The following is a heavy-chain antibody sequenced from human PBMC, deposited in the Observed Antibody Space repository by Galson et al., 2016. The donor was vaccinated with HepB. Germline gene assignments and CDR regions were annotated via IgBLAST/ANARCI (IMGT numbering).Heavy chain of an antibody. D-gene: IGHD3-22*01. J-gene: IGHJ4*02. CDR1: GFTFSSYA. CDR2: ISGSGGST. Sequence: SLRLSCAASGFTFSSYAMSWVRQAPGKGLEWVSAISGSGGSTYYADSVKGRFTISRDNSKNTLYLQMDSLRAEDTAVYYCAKAVVVIPLYFDYWGKGTLVTVSS. CDR3: AKAVVVIPLYFDY. V-gene: IGHV3-23*01.